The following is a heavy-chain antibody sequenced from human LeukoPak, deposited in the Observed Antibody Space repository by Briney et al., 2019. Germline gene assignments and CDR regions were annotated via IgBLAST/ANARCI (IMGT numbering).Heavy chain of an antibody. CDR1: GYTFTGYY. J-gene: IGHJ4*02. CDR2: INPNSGGT. V-gene: IGHV1-2*02. Sequence: ASVKVSCKASGYTFTGYYMHWVRQSPGQGLEGMGWINPNSGGTNYSQKLHGRVTITRDTAIRTAYMELSRLRPDDTAVYYCERDSGRGDEVYFDYWGQGTLVTVSS. CDR3: ERDSGRGDEVYFDY. D-gene: IGHD2-15*01.